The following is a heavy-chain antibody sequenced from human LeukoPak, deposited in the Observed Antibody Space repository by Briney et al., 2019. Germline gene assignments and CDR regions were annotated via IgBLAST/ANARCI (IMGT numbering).Heavy chain of an antibody. D-gene: IGHD5-24*01. V-gene: IGHV3-30*02. Sequence: GGSLRLSCEASGFNFRNYGMQWVRQAPGKGLEWVAFLRSDSSTKYYGDFVKGRFTISRDNAKNSLYLQMNSLRAEDTAVYYCARDRDGSYDAFDIWGQGTMVTVSS. CDR2: LRSDSSTK. J-gene: IGHJ3*02. CDR1: GFNFRNYG. CDR3: ARDRDGSYDAFDI.